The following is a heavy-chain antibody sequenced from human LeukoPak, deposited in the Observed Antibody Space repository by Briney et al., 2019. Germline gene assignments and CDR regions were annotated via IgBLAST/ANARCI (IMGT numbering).Heavy chain of an antibody. Sequence: ASVKVSCKASGYTFTSYGISWARQAPGQGLEWMGWISAYNGNTNYAQKLQGRVTMTTDTSTSTAYMELRSLRSDDTAVYYCARTLYYYDSSGYYDYWGQGTLVTVSS. J-gene: IGHJ4*02. D-gene: IGHD3-22*01. CDR1: GYTFTSYG. V-gene: IGHV1-18*01. CDR2: ISAYNGNT. CDR3: ARTLYYYDSSGYYDY.